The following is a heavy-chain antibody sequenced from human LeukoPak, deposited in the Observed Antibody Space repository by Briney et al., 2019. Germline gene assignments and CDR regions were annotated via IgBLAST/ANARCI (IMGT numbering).Heavy chain of an antibody. D-gene: IGHD3-22*01. J-gene: IGHJ4*02. V-gene: IGHV3-21*01. CDR3: ARRGYYDSSGYDY. CDR1: GFTFSSYD. CDR2: ISGSSTDI. Sequence: GGSLRLSCAASGFTFSSYDMNWVRQAPGKGLEWVSSISGSSTDIYYADSVKGRFTISRDNAKNSLYLQIHSLRAEDTAIYYCARRGYYDSSGYDYWGQGTLVTVSS.